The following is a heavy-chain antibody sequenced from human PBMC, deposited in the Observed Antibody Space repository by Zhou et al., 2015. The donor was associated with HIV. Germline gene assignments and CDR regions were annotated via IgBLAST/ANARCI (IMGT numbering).Heavy chain of an antibody. D-gene: IGHD6-13*01. J-gene: IGHJ3*02. Sequence: QVQLVQSGAEVKKPGSSVKVSCKASGGTFSSYAISWVRQAPGQGLEWMGGIIPIFGTANYAQKFQGRVTITADESTSTAYMELSSLRSEDTAVYYCARVVAEGKSGPYSSSWQGAFDIWGQGTMVTVSS. CDR1: GGTFSSYA. V-gene: IGHV1-69*01. CDR3: ARVVAEGKSGPYSSSWQGAFDI. CDR2: IIPIFGTA.